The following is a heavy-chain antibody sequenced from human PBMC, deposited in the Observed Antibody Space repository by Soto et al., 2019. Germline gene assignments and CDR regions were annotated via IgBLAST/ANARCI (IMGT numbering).Heavy chain of an antibody. Sequence: SETLSLTCTVSGDSISSGNKYWTWIRQPPGKGLEWIGYIFSSGTTYYNPSLKSRLTMELEASQNQFSMKVKSMTDADTDVYYCARVPSPFDYYYAMDVWGQVNTVT. J-gene: IGHJ6*02. CDR2: IFSSGTT. CDR1: GDSISSGNKY. D-gene: IGHD3-16*01. CDR3: ARVPSPFDYYYAMDV. V-gene: IGHV4-30-4*01.